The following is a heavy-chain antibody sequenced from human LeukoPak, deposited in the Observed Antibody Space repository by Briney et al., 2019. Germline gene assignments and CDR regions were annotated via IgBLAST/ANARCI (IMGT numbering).Heavy chain of an antibody. V-gene: IGHV3-11*01. CDR2: ISDSGTTI. Sequence: PGGSLRLSCAASGFTLGDYYMSWIRQAPGKGLEWISYISDSGTTIYYADSVRGRFTISRDNAKNSLYLQMNSLRAEDTAVYYCARVYIAEDFWGQGTLVTISS. CDR1: GFTLGDYY. J-gene: IGHJ4*02. D-gene: IGHD2-15*01. CDR3: ARVYIAEDF.